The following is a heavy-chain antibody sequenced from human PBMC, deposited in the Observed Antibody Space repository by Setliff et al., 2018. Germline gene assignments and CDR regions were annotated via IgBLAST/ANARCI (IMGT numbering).Heavy chain of an antibody. Sequence: SETRSLTCTVSGGSIGSYYWTWIRQPAGRGLEWIGRIYTTGSTNFNPSLNSRVTMSLDKSKNQFSLKLSSVTAADSAVYFCARVRIVPYCMDVWGKGTTVTVSS. CDR3: ARVRIVPYCMDV. V-gene: IGHV4-4*07. D-gene: IGHD2-15*01. J-gene: IGHJ6*03. CDR1: GGSIGSYY. CDR2: IYTTGST.